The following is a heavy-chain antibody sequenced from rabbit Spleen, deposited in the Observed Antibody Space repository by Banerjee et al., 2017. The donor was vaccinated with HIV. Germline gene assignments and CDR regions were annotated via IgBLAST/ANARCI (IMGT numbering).Heavy chain of an antibody. Sequence: QSLEESGGDLVKPGASLTLTCTASGVSFSISSYMCWVRQAPGKGLGWIACIAACSGGTTFLGNWGKGRFTLFKTLATTVALKIASLTAADTATYFCARFYAGYGDFGFAAMLGPGTLVTVS. J-gene: IGHJ4*01. CDR3: ARFYAGYGDFGFAAM. V-gene: IGHV1S40*01. CDR1: GVSFSISSY. D-gene: IGHD7-1*01. CDR2: IAACSGGTT.